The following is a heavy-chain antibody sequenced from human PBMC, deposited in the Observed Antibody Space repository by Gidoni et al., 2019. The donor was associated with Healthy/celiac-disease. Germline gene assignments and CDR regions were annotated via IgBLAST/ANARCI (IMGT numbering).Heavy chain of an antibody. D-gene: IGHD3-10*01. CDR2: ISSSSSYI. J-gene: IGHJ3*02. V-gene: IGHV3-21*01. CDR1: GFTFSSYS. CDR3: ARGIWFGELPDAFDI. Sequence: EVQLVESGGGLVNPGGSLRLSCAASGFTFSSYSMNWVRQAPGKGLEWVSSISSSSSYIYYADSVKGRFTISRDNAKNSLYLQMNSLRAEDTAVYYCARGIWFGELPDAFDIWGQGTMVTVSS.